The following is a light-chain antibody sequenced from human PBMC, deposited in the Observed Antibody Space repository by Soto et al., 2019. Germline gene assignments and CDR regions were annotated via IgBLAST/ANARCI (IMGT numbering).Light chain of an antibody. Sequence: EIVLTQSPGTLSLSPGERATLSCRARQSVSSSYLAWYQQKPGQAPRLLIYAASSRATGVPDRFSGSGSGTDFTLTISRLEPEDFAVYYCQQYGSSPRLTFGGGTKVEIK. CDR3: QQYGSSPRLT. CDR1: QSVSSSY. J-gene: IGKJ4*01. CDR2: AAS. V-gene: IGKV3-20*01.